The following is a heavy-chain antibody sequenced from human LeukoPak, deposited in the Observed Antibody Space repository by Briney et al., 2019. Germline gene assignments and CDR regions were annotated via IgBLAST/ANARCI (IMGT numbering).Heavy chain of an antibody. CDR2: INHSGST. Sequence: SETLSLTCAAYGGSFSGYYWSWIRQPPGKGLEWIGEINHSGSTNYNPSLKSRVTISVDTTKNQFSLKLSSVTAADTAVYYCARGRGGYSYDNYYYYYMDVWGKGTTVTVSS. J-gene: IGHJ6*03. D-gene: IGHD5-18*01. CDR1: GGSFSGYY. V-gene: IGHV4-34*01. CDR3: ARGRGGYSYDNYYYYYMDV.